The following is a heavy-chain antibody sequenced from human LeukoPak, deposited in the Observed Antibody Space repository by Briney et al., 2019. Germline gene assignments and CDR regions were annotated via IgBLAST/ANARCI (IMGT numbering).Heavy chain of an antibody. J-gene: IGHJ4*02. D-gene: IGHD2-15*01. CDR1: GGSFSGYY. Sequence: SETMSLTCAVYGGSFSGYYWSWIRQPPGKGLEWIGEINHSGSTNYNPSLKSRVTISVDTSKNQFSLKLSSVTAADTAVYYCARGRDFGLAATRCFDYWGQGTLVTVSS. V-gene: IGHV4-34*01. CDR3: ARGRDFGLAATRCFDY. CDR2: INHSGST.